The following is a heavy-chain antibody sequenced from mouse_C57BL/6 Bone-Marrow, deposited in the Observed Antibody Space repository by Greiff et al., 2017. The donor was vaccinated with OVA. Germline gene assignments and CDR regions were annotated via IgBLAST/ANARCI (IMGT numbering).Heavy chain of an antibody. D-gene: IGHD1-1*01. CDR2: IDPANDNT. CDR3: ARGNFGSSFYAMED. Sequence: VQLQQSVAELVRPGASVKLSCTASGFNIKNTYMHWVKQRPEQGLEWIGRIDPANDNTKYAPKFQGKATMTADTSSNTAYLQLSSLSSEDTAVYCCARGNFGSSFYAMEDWGQGTSGTVPS. J-gene: IGHJ4*01. V-gene: IGHV14-3*01. CDR1: GFNIKNTY.